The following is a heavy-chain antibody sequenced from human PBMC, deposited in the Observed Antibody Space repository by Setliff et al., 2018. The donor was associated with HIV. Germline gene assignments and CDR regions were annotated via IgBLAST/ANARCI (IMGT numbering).Heavy chain of an antibody. D-gene: IGHD1-26*01. Sequence: ETLSLTCIVSGASISSDTWSWIRQPPGKGLQWIGFIYNSEMINYDPSLKSRVSMSLDTSKNQFSLKLTSVTAADTAVYYCARGGTSSNWFDPWGQGTLVTVSS. J-gene: IGHJ5*02. CDR1: GASISSDT. CDR2: IYNSEMI. V-gene: IGHV4-59*01. CDR3: ARGGTSSNWFDP.